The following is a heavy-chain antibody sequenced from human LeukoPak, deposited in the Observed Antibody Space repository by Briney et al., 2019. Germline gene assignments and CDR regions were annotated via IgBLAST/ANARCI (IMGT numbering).Heavy chain of an antibody. Sequence: PGGSLRLSCAASGFTFSDYYMSWIRQAPGKGLEWVSYISSSGSTIYYADSVKGRFTVSRDYAKNSLYLQMNSLRAEDTAVYYCAGSGSYRKGSFDYWGQGTLVTVSS. J-gene: IGHJ4*02. D-gene: IGHD1-26*01. CDR2: ISSSGSTI. V-gene: IGHV3-11*04. CDR3: AGSGSYRKGSFDY. CDR1: GFTFSDYY.